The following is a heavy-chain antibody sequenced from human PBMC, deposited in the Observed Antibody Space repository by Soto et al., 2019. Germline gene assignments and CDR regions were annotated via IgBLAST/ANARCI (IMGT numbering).Heavy chain of an antibody. Sequence: PSETLSLTSTVSGASISRTDNFWSWLRQPPGKGLEWIGYIFYNGNTYYNPSLKGRPTISVDTSNNQFSLALSSVTAADTAVYYCARAVYWYYPRGYFDYWCQGTLVTVS. J-gene: IGHJ4*02. CDR1: GASISRTDNF. CDR3: ARAVYWYYPRGYFDY. CDR2: IFYNGNT. D-gene: IGHD3-10*01. V-gene: IGHV4-30-4*01.